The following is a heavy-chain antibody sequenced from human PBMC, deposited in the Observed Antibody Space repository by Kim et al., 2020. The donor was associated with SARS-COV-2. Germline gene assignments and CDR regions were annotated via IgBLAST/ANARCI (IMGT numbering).Heavy chain of an antibody. Sequence: ASVKVSCKASGYTFTSYGISWVRQAPGQGLEWMGWISAYNGNTNYAQKLQGRVTMTTDTSTSTAYMELRSLRSDDTAVYYCARVGGPGYDYGDYDYDPGKNYFDYWGQGTLVTVSS. CDR2: ISAYNGNT. CDR3: ARVGGPGYDYGDYDYDPGKNYFDY. V-gene: IGHV1-18*01. CDR1: GYTFTSYG. J-gene: IGHJ4*02. D-gene: IGHD4-17*01.